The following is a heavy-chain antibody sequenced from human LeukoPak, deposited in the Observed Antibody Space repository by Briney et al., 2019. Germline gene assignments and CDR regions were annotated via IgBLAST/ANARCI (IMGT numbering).Heavy chain of an antibody. CDR1: GFTFSSYA. J-gene: IGHJ4*02. CDR2: ISYDGSNK. V-gene: IGHV3-30-3*01. D-gene: IGHD3-22*01. CDR3: SALKRITMIVVRDY. Sequence: PGRSLRLSCVASGFTFSSYAMHWVRQAPGKGLEWVAVISYDGSNKYYADSVKGRFTISRDNSKNTLYLQMNSLRAEDTAVYYCSALKRITMIVVRDYWGQGTLVTVSS.